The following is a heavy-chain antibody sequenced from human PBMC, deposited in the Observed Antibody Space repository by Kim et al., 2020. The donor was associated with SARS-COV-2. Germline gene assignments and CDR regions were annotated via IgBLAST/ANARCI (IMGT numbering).Heavy chain of an antibody. Sequence: TFYADSVKGRFTSSRDNSKKPVYLQMKSLRAGDTATYYCAKHLVRSRDHWGQGTLVTVSS. D-gene: IGHD3-10*01. J-gene: IGHJ4*02. CDR3: AKHLVRSRDH. CDR2: T. V-gene: IGHV3-23*01.